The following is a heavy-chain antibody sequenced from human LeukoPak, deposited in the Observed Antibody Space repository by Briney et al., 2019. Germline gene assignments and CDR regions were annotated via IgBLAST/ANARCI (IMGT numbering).Heavy chain of an antibody. CDR3: ARVPDWTYVPDY. Sequence: SETLSLTCTVSGGSISSDRFYWTWVRQPAGEGLEWIGRIKSSNTNYNPSLKSRVSISLDTSTNQFSLKLSSLTAADTAVYYCARVPDWTYVPDYWGQGTLVTVSS. J-gene: IGHJ4*02. CDR1: GGSISSDRFY. D-gene: IGHD3-16*01. V-gene: IGHV4-61*02. CDR2: IKSSNT.